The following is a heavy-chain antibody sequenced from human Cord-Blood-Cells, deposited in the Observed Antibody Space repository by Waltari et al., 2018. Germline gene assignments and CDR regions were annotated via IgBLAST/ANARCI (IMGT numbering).Heavy chain of an antibody. Sequence: EVQLLESGGGLVQPGGSLRLSCAASGFTFSSYAMSWVRQAPGKGLEWVSAISGSGGSTYYADSGKGRFTISRDNAKNTLYLQMNSLRAEDTAVYYCAKDLDDYGDYYYYGMDGWGQGTTVTVSS. CDR3: AKDLDDYGDYYYYGMDG. CDR1: GFTFSSYA. CDR2: ISGSGGST. J-gene: IGHJ6*02. V-gene: IGHV3-23*01. D-gene: IGHD4-17*01.